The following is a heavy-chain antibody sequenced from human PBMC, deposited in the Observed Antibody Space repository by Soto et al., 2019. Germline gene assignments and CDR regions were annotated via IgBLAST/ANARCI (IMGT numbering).Heavy chain of an antibody. CDR2: IYYSGST. Sequence: SETLSLTCTVSGGSISSYYWSWIRQPPGKGLEWIGYIYYSGSTNYNPSLKSRVTISVDTSKNQFSLKLSSVAAADTAVYYCVRVRRDGYKSQYYFDHWGQGTLVTVSS. CDR1: GGSISSYY. CDR3: VRVRRDGYKSQYYFDH. V-gene: IGHV4-59*01. J-gene: IGHJ4*02. D-gene: IGHD5-12*01.